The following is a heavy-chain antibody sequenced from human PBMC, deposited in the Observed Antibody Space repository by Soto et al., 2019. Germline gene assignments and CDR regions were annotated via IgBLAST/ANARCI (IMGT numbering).Heavy chain of an antibody. CDR2: INPSGGST. CDR3: ARDQLGYCISTSCYGELFYYYYGMDV. V-gene: IGHV1-46*01. J-gene: IGHJ6*02. D-gene: IGHD2-2*01. CDR1: GYTFTSYY. Sequence: ASVKVSCKASGYTFTSYYMHWVRQAPGQGLEWMGIINPSGGSTSYAQKFQGRVTMTRDTSTSTVYMELSSLRSEDTAVYYCARDQLGYCISTSCYGELFYYYYGMDVWGQGTTVTVSS.